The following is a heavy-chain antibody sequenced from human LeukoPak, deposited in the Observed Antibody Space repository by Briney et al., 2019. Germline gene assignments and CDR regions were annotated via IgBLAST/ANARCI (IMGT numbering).Heavy chain of an antibody. CDR2: IDPSDSYT. Sequence: GESLRISCKGSGYSFTSYWISWVRQMPGKGLEWMGRIDPSDSYTNYSPSFQGHVTISADKSISTAYLQWSSLKASDTAMCYCARLVYGSGSYYNGWFDPWGQGTLVTVSS. CDR3: ARLVYGSGSYYNGWFDP. V-gene: IGHV5-10-1*01. CDR1: GYSFTSYW. J-gene: IGHJ5*02. D-gene: IGHD3-10*01.